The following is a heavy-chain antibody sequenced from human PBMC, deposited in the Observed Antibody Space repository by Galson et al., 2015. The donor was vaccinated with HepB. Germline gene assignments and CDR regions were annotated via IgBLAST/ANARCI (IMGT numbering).Heavy chain of an antibody. Sequence: SVKVSCKASGGTFSSYAISWVRQAPGQGLEWMGGIIPIFGTANYAQKFQGRVTITADESTSTAYMELSSLRSEDTAVYYCARVGGYYGSGSYPLTYGAGDVWGQGTTVTVSS. V-gene: IGHV1-69*13. CDR1: GGTFSSYA. D-gene: IGHD3-10*01. J-gene: IGHJ6*02. CDR3: ARVGGYYGSGSYPLTYGAGDV. CDR2: IIPIFGTA.